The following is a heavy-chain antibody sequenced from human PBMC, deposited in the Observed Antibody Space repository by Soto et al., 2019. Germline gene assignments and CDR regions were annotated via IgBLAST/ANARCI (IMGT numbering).Heavy chain of an antibody. CDR2: INHSGST. V-gene: IGHV4-34*01. Sequence: SETLSLTCAVYGGSFSGYYWSWIRQPPGKGLEWIGEINHSGSTNYNPSLKSRVTISVDTSKNQFSLKLSSVTAADTAVYYCARLIAARSLLDYWGEGTLVTVSS. D-gene: IGHD6-6*01. CDR1: GGSFSGYY. CDR3: ARLIAARSLLDY. J-gene: IGHJ4*02.